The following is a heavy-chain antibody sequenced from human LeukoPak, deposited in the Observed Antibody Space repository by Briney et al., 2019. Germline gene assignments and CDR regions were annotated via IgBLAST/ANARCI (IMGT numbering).Heavy chain of an antibody. J-gene: IGHJ4*02. CDR2: IYYSGST. CDR3: ARWREYYDILTGRTRYYFDY. CDR1: GGSISSYY. V-gene: IGHV4-59*01. Sequence: PSETLSLTCTVSGGSISSYYWSWIRQPPGKGLEWIGYIYYSGSTNYNPSLKSRVTISVDTSKNQFSLKLSSVTAADTAVYYCARWREYYDILTGRTRYYFDYWGQGTLVTVSS. D-gene: IGHD3-9*01.